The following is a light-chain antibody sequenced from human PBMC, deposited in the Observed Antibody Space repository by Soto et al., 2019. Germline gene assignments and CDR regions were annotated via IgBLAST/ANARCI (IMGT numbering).Light chain of an antibody. Sequence: QSALTRPPSASGTPGQRVTISCSGSSSNIGSNTVNWYQQLPGSAPKLLIYSTNQRPSGVPDRFSGSKSGTSASLAISGLQSEDEADYYCAAWDGSLNVVLFGGGTKLTVL. J-gene: IGLJ2*01. CDR1: SSNIGSNT. CDR3: AAWDGSLNVVL. V-gene: IGLV1-44*01. CDR2: STN.